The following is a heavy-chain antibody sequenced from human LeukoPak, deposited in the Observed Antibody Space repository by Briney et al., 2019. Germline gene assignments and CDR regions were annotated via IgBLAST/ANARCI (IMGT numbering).Heavy chain of an antibody. D-gene: IGHD6-13*01. V-gene: IGHV3-33*01. CDR1: GFTFNTYA. Sequence: GGSLRLSCAASGFTFNTYAMNWVRQAPGKGLEWVAVIWYDGSNEYYADSVKGRFTISRDNSKNTLYLQMNSLRAEDSAVYFCARDSASIAAAVYWYFNLWGRGTLVTVSS. CDR3: ARDSASIAAAVYWYFNL. J-gene: IGHJ2*01. CDR2: IWYDGSNE.